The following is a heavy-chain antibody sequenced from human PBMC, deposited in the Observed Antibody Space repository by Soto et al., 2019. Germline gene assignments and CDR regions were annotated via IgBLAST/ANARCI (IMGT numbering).Heavy chain of an antibody. CDR3: ASDGVGGESSGCHYGMYV. Sequence: GGSLRLSCAASGFTFSSYSMNWVRQAPGKGLEWVSSISSSSSYIYYADSVKGRFTISRDNAKNSLYLQMNSLRAEDTAVYYCASDGVGGESSGCHYGMYVWGQGTTVTVSS. CDR2: ISSSSSYI. CDR1: GFTFSSYS. J-gene: IGHJ6*02. D-gene: IGHD6-19*01. V-gene: IGHV3-21*01.